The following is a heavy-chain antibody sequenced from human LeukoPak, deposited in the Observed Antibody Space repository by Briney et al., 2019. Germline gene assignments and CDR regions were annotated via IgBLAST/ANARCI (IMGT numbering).Heavy chain of an antibody. CDR3: ARYSGTKRDFDY. Sequence: SQTLSLTCTVSGGSISNDGYYWSWIRQHPGKGLEWIGYIYYSGITYYNPSLKSRVTISVDTSKNQFSLKLSSVTAADTALYYCARYSGTKRDFDYWGQGTLFTVSS. CDR2: IYYSGIT. CDR1: GGSISNDGYY. V-gene: IGHV4-31*03. J-gene: IGHJ4*02. D-gene: IGHD5-12*01.